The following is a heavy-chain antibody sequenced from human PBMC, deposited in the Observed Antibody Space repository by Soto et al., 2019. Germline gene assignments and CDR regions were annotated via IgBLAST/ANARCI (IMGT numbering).Heavy chain of an antibody. J-gene: IGHJ6*03. V-gene: IGHV4-59*01. CDR1: GGSISNYF. CDR2: IFNSGST. Sequence: QVQLQESGPGLVKSSETLSLTCRVSGGSISNYFWSWIRQPPGKGLEWIGYIFNSGSTIYSPSLNCRVTLTLDTSNNQFSLRLGSVTVADTAIYFCSRGPETYYLDVWCKGTTVTVSS. CDR3: SRGPETYYLDV.